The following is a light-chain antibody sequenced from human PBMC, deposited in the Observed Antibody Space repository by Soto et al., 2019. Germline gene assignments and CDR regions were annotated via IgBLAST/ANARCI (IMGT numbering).Light chain of an antibody. Sequence: IVMTQSPATLSVSPGERVTLSCRASETVRTNLAWFQQKPGQTPRLLIFGASTRATVIPTRFTGSGSETEFTFTISSLQSADIAVYYCQQYYNWPPYTFGQGTKLEIK. CDR3: QQYYNWPPYT. CDR1: ETVRTN. CDR2: GAS. V-gene: IGKV3-15*01. J-gene: IGKJ2*01.